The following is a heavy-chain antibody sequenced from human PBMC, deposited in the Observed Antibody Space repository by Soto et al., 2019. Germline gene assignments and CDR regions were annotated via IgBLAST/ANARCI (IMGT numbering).Heavy chain of an antibody. V-gene: IGHV3-23*01. Sequence: PGGSLRLSCAASGFTSSNYAMSWVRQAPGKGLEWVSGISGSGGSTYYADSVKGRFTISRDNSKNTLYLQMNSLRAEDTAVYYSAPSAYFGSARYKGAFDCWGQGPLVTVSS. CDR3: APSAYFGSARYKGAFDC. D-gene: IGHD3-10*01. J-gene: IGHJ4*02. CDR2: ISGSGGST. CDR1: GFTSSNYA.